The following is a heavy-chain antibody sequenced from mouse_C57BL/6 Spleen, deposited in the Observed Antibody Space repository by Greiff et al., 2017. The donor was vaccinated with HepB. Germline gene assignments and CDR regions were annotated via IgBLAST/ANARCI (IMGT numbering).Heavy chain of an antibody. CDR2: IYPRSGNT. Sequence: VQLQQSGAELARPGASVKLSCKASGYTFTSYGISWVKQRTGQGLEWIGEIYPRSGNTYYNEKFKGKATLTADISSSTAYMELRSLTSEDSAVYFCARGVAHYPYAMDYWGQGTSVTVSS. V-gene: IGHV1-81*01. J-gene: IGHJ4*01. CDR1: GYTFTSYG. CDR3: ARGVAHYPYAMDY. D-gene: IGHD5-5*01.